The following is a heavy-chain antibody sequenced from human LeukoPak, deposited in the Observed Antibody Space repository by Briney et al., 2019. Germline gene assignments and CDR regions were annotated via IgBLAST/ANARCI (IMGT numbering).Heavy chain of an antibody. J-gene: IGHJ6*04. CDR1: GDSVSSNSAG. V-gene: IGHV6-1*01. CDR2: TYYRSKWYN. D-gene: IGHD3-10*01. Sequence: SRTLSLTCAISGDSVSSNSAGWSWIRQSPSRGLEWLGRTYYRSKWYNDYAVSVKSRITINPDTSKNQFSLQLNSVTPEDTAVYYCARGGGVMDVWGKGTTVTVPS. CDR3: ARGGGVMDV.